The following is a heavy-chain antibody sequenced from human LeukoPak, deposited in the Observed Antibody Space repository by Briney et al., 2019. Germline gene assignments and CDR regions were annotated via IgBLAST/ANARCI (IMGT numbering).Heavy chain of an antibody. D-gene: IGHD6-13*01. CDR1: GFTFSSYE. CDR3: ATAFRIAAAQNYGMDV. V-gene: IGHV3-48*03. CDR2: ISSSGSTI. J-gene: IGHJ6*01. Sequence: PGGSLRLSCAASGFTFSSYEMNWVRQAPGKGLEWVSYISSSGSTIYYADSVKGRFTISRDNAKNSLYLQMNSLRAEDTAVYYCATAFRIAAAQNYGMDVWEQRTMVTVS.